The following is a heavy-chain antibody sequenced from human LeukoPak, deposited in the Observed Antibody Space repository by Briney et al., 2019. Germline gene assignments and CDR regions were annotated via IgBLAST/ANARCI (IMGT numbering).Heavy chain of an antibody. CDR3: ALVSGRSGWSLDY. Sequence: SETLSLTCTVSGCSISSYYWGWIRQPPGKGLEWIGYIYYSGSTNYNPSLKSRVTISVDTSKNQFSLKLSSVTAADTAVYYCALVSGRSGWSLDYWGQGTLVTVSS. CDR1: GCSISSYY. V-gene: IGHV4-59*08. J-gene: IGHJ4*02. D-gene: IGHD6-19*01. CDR2: IYYSGST.